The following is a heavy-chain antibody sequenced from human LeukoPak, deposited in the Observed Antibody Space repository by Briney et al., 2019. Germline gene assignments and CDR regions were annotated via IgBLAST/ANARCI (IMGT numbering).Heavy chain of an antibody. Sequence: GGSLRLSCAASGFXFSDYGIHWVRQAPGKGLEWVAVISYDGSNKYFADSVKGRFTISRDNSKNTLYLQMNSLRAEDTAVYYCAKDRYSSGSFFDYWGQGTLVTVSS. CDR2: ISYDGSNK. CDR3: AKDRYSSGSFFDY. CDR1: GFXFSDYG. V-gene: IGHV3-30*18. J-gene: IGHJ4*02. D-gene: IGHD6-19*01.